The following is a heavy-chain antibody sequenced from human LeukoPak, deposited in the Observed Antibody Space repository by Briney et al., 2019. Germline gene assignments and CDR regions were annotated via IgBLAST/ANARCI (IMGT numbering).Heavy chain of an antibody. V-gene: IGHV4-34*01. J-gene: IGHJ5*02. D-gene: IGHD4-11*01. Sequence: PSETLSLTCAVYGGSFSGYYWSWIRQPPGKGLEWIGEINHSGSTNYNPSLKSRVTISVDTSKNQFSLKLSSVTAADTAAYYCARGLQWFDPWGQGTLVTVSS. CDR2: INHSGST. CDR3: ARGLQWFDP. CDR1: GGSFSGYY.